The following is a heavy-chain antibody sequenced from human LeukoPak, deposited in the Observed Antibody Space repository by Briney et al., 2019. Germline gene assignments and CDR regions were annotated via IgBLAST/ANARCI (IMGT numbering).Heavy chain of an antibody. CDR1: GYTFTSYD. CDR2: MNPNSGNT. CDR3: AITPDYRTGYYFDY. V-gene: IGHV1-8*01. D-gene: IGHD4-11*01. Sequence: GASVNVSCKASGYTFTSYDINWVRQATGQGLELMGWMNPNSGNTGYAQKFQGRVTMTRNTSISTAYMELSSLRSEDTAVYYCAITPDYRTGYYFDYWGQGTLVTVSS. J-gene: IGHJ4*02.